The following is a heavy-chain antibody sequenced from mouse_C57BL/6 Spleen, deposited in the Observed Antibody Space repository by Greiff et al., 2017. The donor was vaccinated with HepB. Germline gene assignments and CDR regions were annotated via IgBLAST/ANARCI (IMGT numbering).Heavy chain of an antibody. D-gene: IGHD2-12*01. CDR1: GYTFTSYW. CDR3: AHSDCDYSLDY. CDR2: IDPSDSYT. Sequence: QVQLQQPGAELVMPGASVKLSCKASGYTFTSYWMHWVKQRPGQGLEWIGEIDPSDSYTNYNQKFKGKSTLTVDKASSTAYMQLRSLTSEDSAVYYCAHSDCDYSLDYWGQGTTVTVSS. J-gene: IGHJ4*01. V-gene: IGHV1-69*01.